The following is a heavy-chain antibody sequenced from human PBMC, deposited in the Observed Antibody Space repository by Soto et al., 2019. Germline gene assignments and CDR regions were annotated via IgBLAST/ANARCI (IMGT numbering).Heavy chain of an antibody. CDR1: GFIFSTYV. CDR2: ISKEGNK. J-gene: IGHJ1*01. V-gene: IGHV3-30-3*01. D-gene: IGHD3-22*01. Sequence: QVQLVESGGDVVQPGRSLRLSCAASGFIFSTYVMHWVRQAPGKGLEWVALISKEGNKQYADSVKDRFTVSRDNSKSNLNLEMNSLRVEDTATYYCATEDESSGHAGTFQHWGKGTLVSVSP. CDR3: ATEDESSGHAGTFQH.